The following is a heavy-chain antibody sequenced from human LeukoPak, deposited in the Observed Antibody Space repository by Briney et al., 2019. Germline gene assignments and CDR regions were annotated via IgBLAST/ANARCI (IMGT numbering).Heavy chain of an antibody. CDR3: ARLASGSYGPLTPFDY. CDR1: GGSISSYY. CDR2: FYYSGST. Sequence: SGTLSLTCTVSGGSISSYYWSWIRQPPGKGLEWIGDFYYSGSTNYNPSLKSRVTISVDTSKNQFSLRLSSVTAADTAVYYSARLASGSYGPLTPFDYWGQGTLVTVSS. V-gene: IGHV4-59*08. D-gene: IGHD1-26*01. J-gene: IGHJ4*02.